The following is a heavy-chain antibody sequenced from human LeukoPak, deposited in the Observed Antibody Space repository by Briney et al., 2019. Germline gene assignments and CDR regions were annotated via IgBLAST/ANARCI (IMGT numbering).Heavy chain of an antibody. CDR2: ISRDGSEI. Sequence: GGSLRLSCAASGFTFSRYWMNWARQAPGKGLEWVAKISRDGSEIYYLDSVKGRFTISRDNAKNSMYLQMNSLRAEDTAVYYCVCFGSSGSWGQGTLVTVSP. J-gene: IGHJ4*02. V-gene: IGHV3-7*01. D-gene: IGHD6-19*01. CDR3: VCFGSSGS. CDR1: GFTFSRYW.